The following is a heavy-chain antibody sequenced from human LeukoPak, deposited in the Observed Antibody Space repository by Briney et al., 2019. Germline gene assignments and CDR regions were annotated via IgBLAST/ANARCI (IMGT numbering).Heavy chain of an antibody. D-gene: IGHD1-26*01. CDR1: GYRFTNYW. Sequence: GESLKISCKGSGYRFTNYWIGWVRQMPGKDLEWMGIIYPGDSETRYSPSLQGQVTISADKSISTAYLQWSSLKASDTAMYYCARRRDLYSGSYYPFDYWGQGTLVTVSS. V-gene: IGHV5-51*01. CDR2: IYPGDSET. CDR3: ARRRDLYSGSYYPFDY. J-gene: IGHJ4*02.